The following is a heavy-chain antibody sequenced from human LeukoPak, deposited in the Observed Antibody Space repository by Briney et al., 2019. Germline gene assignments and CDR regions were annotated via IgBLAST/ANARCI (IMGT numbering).Heavy chain of an antibody. Sequence: GGSLRLSCAASGFTFSSYAMSWVRQAPGKGLEWVANINEGGIEKYYVDSVKGRFTISRDNGKNSLLLQMNSLRAEDTALYYCARGYSRAAFDIWGQGTVVAVSS. CDR1: GFTFSSYA. CDR2: INEGGIEK. D-gene: IGHD2-15*01. CDR3: ARGYSRAAFDI. J-gene: IGHJ3*02. V-gene: IGHV3-7*01.